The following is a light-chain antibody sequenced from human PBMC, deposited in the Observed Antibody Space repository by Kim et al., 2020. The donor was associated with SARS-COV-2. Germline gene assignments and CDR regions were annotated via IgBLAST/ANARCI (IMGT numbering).Light chain of an antibody. V-gene: IGLV10-54*01. CDR1: INNVGNQG. Sequence: QAGLTQPPSVSKGLRPPAPLTCTGNINNVGNQGAAWLQQHQGHPPKLLFYRDNNRPSGISARFSASRSGSTASLTITGLQPEDEADYYCSAWDSSLSAWVFGGGTQLTVL. CDR2: RDN. J-gene: IGLJ3*02. CDR3: SAWDSSLSAWV.